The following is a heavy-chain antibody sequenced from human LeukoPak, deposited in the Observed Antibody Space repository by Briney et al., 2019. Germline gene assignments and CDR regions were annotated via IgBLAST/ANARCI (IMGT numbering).Heavy chain of an antibody. Sequence: GGSLRLSCAASGFTFSSYEMNWVRQTPGKGLEWLSYISSSGGTIYYADSVKGRFTISRDSAKSSLYLQMNGLRAEDTAVYHCARDSRQQLFDYWGQGTLVTVSS. CDR2: ISSSGGTI. J-gene: IGHJ4*02. CDR1: GFTFSSYE. CDR3: ARDSRQQLFDY. V-gene: IGHV3-48*03. D-gene: IGHD4-11*01.